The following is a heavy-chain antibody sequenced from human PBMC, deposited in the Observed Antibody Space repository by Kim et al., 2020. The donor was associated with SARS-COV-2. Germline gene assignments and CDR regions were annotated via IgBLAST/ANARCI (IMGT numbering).Heavy chain of an antibody. D-gene: IGHD4-17*01. Sequence: ASVKVSCKASGYTLNTFAINWVRQAPGQGLEWMGWIHSYVVSTNYAQKVQGRVTMTTDTSTNTAYMELRSLNSDDTAVDYCARGDKYGFSPLDFWGQGTLVTISS. V-gene: IGHV1-18*04. CDR3: ARGDKYGFSPLDF. J-gene: IGHJ4*02. CDR2: IHSYVVST. CDR1: GYTLNTFA.